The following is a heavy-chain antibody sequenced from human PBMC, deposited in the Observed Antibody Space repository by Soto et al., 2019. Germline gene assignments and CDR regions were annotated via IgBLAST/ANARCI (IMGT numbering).Heavy chain of an antibody. CDR2: IRSKAYGGTT. D-gene: IGHD3-22*01. J-gene: IGHJ5*02. V-gene: IGHV3-49*05. CDR1: GFTFGDYA. Sequence: EVQLVESGGGLVKPGRSLRLSCTASGFTFGDYAMSWFRQAPWKGLEWVGFIRSKAYGGTTHYAASVKGRFTISRDDSKCIAYLQMNSLKTEDTAVYYCSTNYYDSSGYDNWFVPWGQGTLVTVSS. CDR3: STNYYDSSGYDNWFVP.